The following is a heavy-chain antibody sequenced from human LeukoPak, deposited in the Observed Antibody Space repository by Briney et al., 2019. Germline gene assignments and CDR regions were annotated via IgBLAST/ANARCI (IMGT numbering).Heavy chain of an antibody. CDR2: IYSGGST. J-gene: IGHJ5*02. Sequence: GGSLRLSCAASGFTVSSNYVSWVRQAPGKGLEWVSVIYSGGSTYYADSVKGRFTISRGNSKNTLYLQMNSLRAEDTAVYYCARVGFSNWWFDPWGQGTLVTVSS. CDR1: GFTVSSNY. CDR3: ARVGFSNWWFDP. D-gene: IGHD4-11*01. V-gene: IGHV3-66*02.